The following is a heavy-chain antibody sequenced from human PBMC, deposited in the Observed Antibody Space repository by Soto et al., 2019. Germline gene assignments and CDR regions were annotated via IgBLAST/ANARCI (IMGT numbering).Heavy chain of an antibody. CDR2: IWYDGSNK. V-gene: IGHV3-33*01. J-gene: IGHJ4*02. D-gene: IGHD6-19*01. CDR3: ARSNSPGIAVAGTYYFDY. CDR1: GFTFSSYG. Sequence: QVQLVESGGGVVQPGRSLRLSCAASGFTFSSYGMHWVRQAPGKGLEWVAVIWYDGSNKYYADSVKGRFTISRDNSKNPLYLQMNSLGAEDTAVYYCARSNSPGIAVAGTYYFDYWGQGTLVTVSS.